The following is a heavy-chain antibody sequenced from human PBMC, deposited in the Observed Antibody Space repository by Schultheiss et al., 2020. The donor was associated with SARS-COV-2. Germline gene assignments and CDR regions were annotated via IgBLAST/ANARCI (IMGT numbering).Heavy chain of an antibody. V-gene: IGHV4-59*01. D-gene: IGHD2-8*01. CDR1: GGSINSYY. CDR3: ARDCMEIGYFDF. Sequence: SETLSLTCTVSGGSINSYYWSWIRQPPGKGLEWIGYIYYTGSTNYNPSLKSRVTISVDTSKNQFSLKLSSVTAADTAVYYCARDCMEIGYFDFWGQGTLVTVSS. CDR2: IYYTGST. J-gene: IGHJ4*02.